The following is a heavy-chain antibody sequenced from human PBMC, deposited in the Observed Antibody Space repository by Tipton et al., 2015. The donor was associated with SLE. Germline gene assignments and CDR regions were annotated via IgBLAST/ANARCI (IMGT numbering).Heavy chain of an antibody. D-gene: IGHD3-3*01. CDR1: GVSITNSY. CDR2: IYYSSYT. CDR3: ARGFYCDIWGVYRNEEGPRTYHFDS. J-gene: IGHJ4*02. Sequence: TLSLTCSVSGVSITNSYWSWIRQPPGKGLEWIGYIYYSSYTNYNPSLKSRVTTSFDRSKNQFSLNLNSVTAADTATYYCARGFYCDIWGVYRNEEGPRTYHFDSWGQGTLVTVSS. V-gene: IGHV4-59*01.